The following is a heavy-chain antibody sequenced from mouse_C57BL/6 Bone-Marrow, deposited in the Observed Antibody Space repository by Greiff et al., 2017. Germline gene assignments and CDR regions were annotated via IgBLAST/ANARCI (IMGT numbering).Heavy chain of an antibody. CDR1: GYSFTGYF. D-gene: IGHD2-3*01. CDR3: ASGWLPGEWFAY. CDR2: INPYNGDT. J-gene: IGHJ3*01. Sequence: EVQLQQSGPELVKPGDSVKISCKASGYSFTGYFMNWVMQSHGKSLEWIGRINPYNGDTFYNQKFKGKATLTVDKSSSTAHMELRSLTSEDSAVYYCASGWLPGEWFAYWGQGTLVTVSA. V-gene: IGHV1-20*01.